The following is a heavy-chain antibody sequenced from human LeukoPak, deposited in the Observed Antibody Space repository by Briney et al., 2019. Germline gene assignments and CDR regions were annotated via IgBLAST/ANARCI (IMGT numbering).Heavy chain of an antibody. CDR1: GFTFSSYI. D-gene: IGHD3-3*01. CDR2: ISRCSSSI. Sequence: VGSLRLSCAASGFTFSSYIMNWGRQAPGPGVEWVSYISRCSSSIYYAGSVKGRFTISRDNAKNSVYLQMNSLRAEDTAVYYCASLGDFWSGYYNEDFFNCGQGTLVTVSS. CDR3: ASLGDFWSGYYNEDFFN. J-gene: IGHJ4*02. V-gene: IGHV3-48*01.